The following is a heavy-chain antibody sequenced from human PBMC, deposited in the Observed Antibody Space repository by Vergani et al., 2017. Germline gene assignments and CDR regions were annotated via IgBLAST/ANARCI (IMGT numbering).Heavy chain of an antibody. V-gene: IGHV1-69*13. CDR1: GGSLSSSV. J-gene: IGHJ6*02. D-gene: IGHD6-19*01. CDR2: HLPKFGTA. Sequence: QVHLVQSGTEVKKPGSSVKVSCKASGGSLSSSVITWVRQAPAPGLEWMGRHLPKFGTANYAQKFQGRVTITADESTSTSYLALSSLTSDDTAVYYCAKENTVAVATPRYYNGLDVWGQGTTVTVSS. CDR3: AKENTVAVATPRYYNGLDV.